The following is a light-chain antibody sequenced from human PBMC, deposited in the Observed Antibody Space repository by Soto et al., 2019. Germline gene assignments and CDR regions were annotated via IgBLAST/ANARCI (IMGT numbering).Light chain of an antibody. CDR1: SSDVGGYNY. CDR2: DVS. Sequence: QSVLTQPASVSGSPGQSIAISCTVTSSDVGGYNYVSWYQQHPGKAPKLMVYDVSNRPSGVSNRFSGSKSGNTASLTISGLQAEDEADYYCSSYTSSSTYVFGTGTKVTVL. J-gene: IGLJ1*01. V-gene: IGLV2-14*01. CDR3: SSYTSSSTYV.